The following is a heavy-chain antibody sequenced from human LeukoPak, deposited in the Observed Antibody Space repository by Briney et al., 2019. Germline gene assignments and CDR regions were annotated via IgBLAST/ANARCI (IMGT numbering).Heavy chain of an antibody. Sequence: GASVKVSCKASGYTFTSYGISWVRQAPGQGLEWMGWISAYNGNTNYAQKLQGRVTMTTDTSTSTAYMELRSLGSDDTAVYYCARAKVTTPTPGVPFDIWGQGTMVTVSS. CDR2: ISAYNGNT. D-gene: IGHD4-17*01. V-gene: IGHV1-18*01. CDR1: GYTFTSYG. J-gene: IGHJ3*02. CDR3: ARAKVTTPTPGVPFDI.